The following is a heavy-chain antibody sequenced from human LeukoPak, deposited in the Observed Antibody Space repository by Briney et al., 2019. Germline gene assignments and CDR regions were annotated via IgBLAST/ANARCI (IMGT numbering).Heavy chain of an antibody. Sequence: TGGSLRLSCAASGFTFSSYAMSWVRQAPGKGLEWVSAISGSGGSTNYADSVKGRFTISRDNAQNSLFLQLNSLRAEDTAVYYCARDPYSSGWYKDAFDIWGQGTMATVSS. CDR2: ISGSGGST. J-gene: IGHJ3*02. V-gene: IGHV3-23*01. CDR3: ARDPYSSGWYKDAFDI. D-gene: IGHD6-19*01. CDR1: GFTFSSYA.